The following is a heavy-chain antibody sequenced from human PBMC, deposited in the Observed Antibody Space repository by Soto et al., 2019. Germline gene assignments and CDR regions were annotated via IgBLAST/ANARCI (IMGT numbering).Heavy chain of an antibody. CDR1: GFTFSSYG. V-gene: IGHV3-33*01. CDR3: ARDALDLNRYYYYGMDV. J-gene: IGHJ6*02. CDR2: IWYDGSNK. Sequence: QVQLVESGGGVVQPGRSLRLSCAASGFTFSSYGMHWVRQAPGKGLEWVAVIWYDGSNKYYADSVKGRFTISRDNSKNTLYLQMNSLRAEDTAVYYCARDALDLNRYYYYGMDVRGQGTTVTVSS.